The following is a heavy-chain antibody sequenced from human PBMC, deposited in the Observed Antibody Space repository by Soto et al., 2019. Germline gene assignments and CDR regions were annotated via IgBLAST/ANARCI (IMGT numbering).Heavy chain of an antibody. CDR1: GFTFSIYA. V-gene: IGHV3-23*01. D-gene: IGHD2-2*01. CDR3: AKLSTSTYYYGMDV. J-gene: IGHJ6*02. CDR2: ISGSGGST. Sequence: GGSLRLSITASGFTFSIYAMSWVRQAPGKGLEWVSAISGSGGSTYYADSVKGRFTISRDNSKNTLYLQMNSLRAEDTAVYYCAKLSTSTYYYGMDVWGQGTTVTVSS.